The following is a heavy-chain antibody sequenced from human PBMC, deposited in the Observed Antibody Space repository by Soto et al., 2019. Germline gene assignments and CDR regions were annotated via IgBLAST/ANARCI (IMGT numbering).Heavy chain of an antibody. D-gene: IGHD6-13*01. CDR3: ARPVAAADIIGGYFDY. V-gene: IGHV4-39*01. J-gene: IGHJ4*02. CDR2: IYYSGST. CDR1: GGSISSSSYY. Sequence: SETLSLTCTVSGGSISSSSYYWGWIRQPPGKGLEWIGSIYYSGSTYYNPSLKSRVTISVDTSKNQFSLKLSSVTAADTAVYYCARPVAAADIIGGYFDYWGQGTLVTVSS.